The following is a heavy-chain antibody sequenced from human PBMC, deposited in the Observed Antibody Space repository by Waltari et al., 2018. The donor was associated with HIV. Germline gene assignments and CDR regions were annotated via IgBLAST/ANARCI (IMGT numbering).Heavy chain of an antibody. V-gene: IGHV1-2*02. CDR1: GYSFTGLY. CDR3: ASSSGNYHYF. Sequence: QVQLVQSGAEVKKPGASVKVSCKASGYSFTGLYIHWVRQAPGHGLEWMGRVNPDNGDTHYAQNFQGRLTLTRDTSFTTAYMDMSGLTSKDTAVYFCASSSGNYHYFWGQGTLVTDSS. J-gene: IGHJ4*02. CDR2: VNPDNGDT. D-gene: IGHD3-10*01.